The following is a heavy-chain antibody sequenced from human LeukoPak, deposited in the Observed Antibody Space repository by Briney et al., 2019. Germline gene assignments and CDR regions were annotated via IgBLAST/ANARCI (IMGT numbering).Heavy chain of an antibody. Sequence: SQPLSLTCTVSGASISSGAYYWTWIRQHPAEGLQWIGYIYYTGHTYYNPSLQSRLTMSVDTSKNQFSLRITSVTAADTAVYYCAGEGRGYGFMDVWGEGTTVSVSS. CDR3: AGEGRGYGFMDV. CDR2: IYYTGHT. J-gene: IGHJ6*03. CDR1: GASISSGAYY. V-gene: IGHV4-31*03. D-gene: IGHD5-12*01.